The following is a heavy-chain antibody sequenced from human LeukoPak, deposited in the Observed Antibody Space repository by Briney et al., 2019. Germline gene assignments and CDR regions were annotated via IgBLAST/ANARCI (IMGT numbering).Heavy chain of an antibody. V-gene: IGHV1-18*01. CDR3: AREGLQTYNWNYYVGNYYYYYMDV. D-gene: IGHD1-7*01. CDR2: ISAYNGNT. J-gene: IGHJ6*03. CDR1: GYTFTSYG. Sequence: ASVKVSCKASGYTFTSYGISWVRQAPGQGHEWMGWISAYNGNTNYAQKLQGRVTMTTDTSTSTAYMELSSLRSEDTAVYYCAREGLQTYNWNYYVGNYYYYYMDVWGKGTTVTVSS.